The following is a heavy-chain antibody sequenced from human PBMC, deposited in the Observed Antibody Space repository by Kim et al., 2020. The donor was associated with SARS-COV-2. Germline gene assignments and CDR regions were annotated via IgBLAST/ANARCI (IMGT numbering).Heavy chain of an antibody. CDR1: GFTFSSYG. Sequence: GGSLRLSCAASGFTFSSYGMHWVRQAPGKGLEWVAVISYDGSNKYYADSVKGRFTISRDNSKNTLYLQMNSLRAEDTAVYYCAKGRMIVVVMEYYFDYWG. D-gene: IGHD3-22*01. V-gene: IGHV3-30*18. CDR2: ISYDGSNK. CDR3: AKGRMIVVVMEYYFDY. J-gene: IGHJ4*01.